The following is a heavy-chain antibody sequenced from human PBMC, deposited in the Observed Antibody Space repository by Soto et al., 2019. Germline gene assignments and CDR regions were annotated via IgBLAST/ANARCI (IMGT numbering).Heavy chain of an antibody. CDR3: AKASEYSSSVSMDV. CDR2: ISYDGSNK. V-gene: IGHV3-30*18. J-gene: IGHJ6*02. Sequence: QVQLVESGGGVVQPGRSLRLSCAASGFTFSSYGMHWVRQAPGKGLEWVAVISYDGSNKYYADSVKGRFTISRDNSKNTLYLQMNSLRAEDTAVYYCAKASEYSSSVSMDVWGQGTTVTVSS. CDR1: GFTFSSYG. D-gene: IGHD6-13*01.